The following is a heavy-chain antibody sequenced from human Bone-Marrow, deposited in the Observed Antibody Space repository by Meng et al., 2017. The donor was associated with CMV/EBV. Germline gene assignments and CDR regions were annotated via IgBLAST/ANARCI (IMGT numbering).Heavy chain of an antibody. V-gene: IGHV3-74*02. Sequence: VQVVESGGGVVQPGRSPRLSCAASGFTFSSYWMHWVRQAPGKGLVWVSRINTDGRSTDFADSVKGRFTISRDNAKNTMYLQMNSLRAEDTGVYYCTRGAWDSWGQGTLVTVSS. J-gene: IGHJ4*02. CDR2: INTDGRST. CDR3: TRGAWDS. CDR1: GFTFSSYW.